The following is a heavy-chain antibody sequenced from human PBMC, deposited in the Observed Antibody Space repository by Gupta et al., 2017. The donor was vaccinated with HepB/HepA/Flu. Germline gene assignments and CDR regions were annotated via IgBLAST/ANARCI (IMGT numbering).Heavy chain of an antibody. Sequence: QVQLVESGGGVVQPGRSLRLSCAASGFTFSSYAMHWVRQAPGKGLEGVAVISYDGSNKYYADSVKGRFTISRDNSKNTLYLQMNSLRAEDTAVYYCARDRVDYDSSGYIDYWGQGTLVTVSS. J-gene: IGHJ4*02. CDR3: ARDRVDYDSSGYIDY. CDR1: GFTFSSYA. V-gene: IGHV3-30-3*01. CDR2: ISYDGSNK. D-gene: IGHD3-22*01.